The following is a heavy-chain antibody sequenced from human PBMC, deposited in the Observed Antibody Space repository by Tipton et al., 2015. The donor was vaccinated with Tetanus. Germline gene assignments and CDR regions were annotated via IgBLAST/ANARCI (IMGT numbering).Heavy chain of an antibody. CDR1: GGSISSGGYY. J-gene: IGHJ4*02. CDR2: IYYSGST. Sequence: GLVKPSQTLSLTCTVSGGSISSGGYYWSWIRQHPGKGLEWIGDIYYSGSTYYNPSLKSRVTISVDTSKNQFSLMLNSVTAAGTAVYYCARDQARGARGWNYFDYWGQGTLVTVSS. CDR3: ARDQARGARGWNYFDY. D-gene: IGHD1-26*01. V-gene: IGHV4-31*03.